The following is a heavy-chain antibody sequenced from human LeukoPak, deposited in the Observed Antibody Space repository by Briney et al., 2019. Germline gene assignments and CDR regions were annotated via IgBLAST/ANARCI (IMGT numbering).Heavy chain of an antibody. CDR3: ASDGY. CDR1: GFTFSSYA. Sequence: GGSLRLSCAASGFTFSSYAMHWVRQAPGKGLEWVAVISYDGSNKYYANSVKGRFTISRDNSKNTLYLQMNSLRAEDTAVYYCASDGYWGQGTLVTVSS. V-gene: IGHV3-30*01. J-gene: IGHJ4*02. CDR2: ISYDGSNK.